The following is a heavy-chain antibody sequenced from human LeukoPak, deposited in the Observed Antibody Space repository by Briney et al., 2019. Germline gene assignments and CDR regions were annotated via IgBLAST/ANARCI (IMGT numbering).Heavy chain of an antibody. CDR2: ISVDGSGA. CDR3: ARDRNFPRDQFDY. Sequence: GGSLRLSCAASGFTFGSYAMSWVRQAPGKGLEWVSAISVDGSGAWYAGSVRGRSTISRDNSKSTVYLQMNSLTADDTAVYFCARDRNFPRDQFDYWGQGTLVTVSS. J-gene: IGHJ4*02. D-gene: IGHD2-2*01. CDR1: GFTFGSYA. V-gene: IGHV3-23*01.